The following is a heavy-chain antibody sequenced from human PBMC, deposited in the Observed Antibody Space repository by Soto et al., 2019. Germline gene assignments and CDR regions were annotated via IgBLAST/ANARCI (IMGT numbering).Heavy chain of an antibody. Sequence: GSGPTLVNPTETLTLTCTVSGFSLSNARMGVSWIRQPPGKALEWLAHIFSNDEKSYSTSLKSRLTISRDTSKSQVVLTMTNMDPVDTATYYCARIQKRYFDWLHDYYYYGMDVWGQGTTVTVSS. CDR3: ARIQKRYFDWLHDYYYYGMDV. CDR2: IFSNDEK. CDR1: GFSLSNARMG. V-gene: IGHV2-26*01. J-gene: IGHJ6*02. D-gene: IGHD3-9*01.